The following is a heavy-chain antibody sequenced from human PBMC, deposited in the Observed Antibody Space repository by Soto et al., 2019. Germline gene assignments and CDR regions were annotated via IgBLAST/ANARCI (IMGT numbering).Heavy chain of an antibody. V-gene: IGHV4-31*03. CDR2: IYYSGST. J-gene: IGHJ5*02. CDR3: ARDLRFGDQWFDP. CDR1: GGSISSGGYY. Sequence: SETLSLTCTVSGGSISSGGYYWSWIRQHPGKGLEWIGYIYYSGSTYYNPSLKSRVTISVDTSKNQFSLKLSSVTAADTAVYYCARDLRFGDQWFDPWGQGTLVTVSS. D-gene: IGHD3-10*01.